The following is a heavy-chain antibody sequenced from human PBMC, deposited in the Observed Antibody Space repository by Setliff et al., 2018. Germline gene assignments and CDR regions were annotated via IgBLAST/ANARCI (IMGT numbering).Heavy chain of an antibody. V-gene: IGHV4-4*07. Sequence: PSETLSLTCGASGGSFSDYYWSWIRQPAGKGLEWLGQIYTSWSTNYNPSLKSRVTISVDTSKNQFSLNLNSVTAADTAVYYCARHLGYCSSISCTHSFDIWGQGTMVTVSS. CDR2: IYTSWST. D-gene: IGHD2-2*01. CDR1: GGSFSDYY. J-gene: IGHJ3*02. CDR3: ARHLGYCSSISCTHSFDI.